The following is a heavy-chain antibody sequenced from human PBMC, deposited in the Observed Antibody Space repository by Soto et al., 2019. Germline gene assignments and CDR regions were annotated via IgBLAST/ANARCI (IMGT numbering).Heavy chain of an antibody. D-gene: IGHD3-10*01. CDR3: ARRRTYFYASGSAESYYYYMDV. V-gene: IGHV4-39*01. J-gene: IGHJ6*03. Sequence: QLQLQESGPGLVKPSETLSLTCTVSGCSISSSSYYWGWIRQPPGKGLEWIGSIYYSGSTYYNPSLKSGVPISVDTSKNQFSLKLSSVTAADTAVYYCARRRTYFYASGSAESYYYYMDVWGKGTTVTVSS. CDR1: GCSISSSSYY. CDR2: IYYSGST.